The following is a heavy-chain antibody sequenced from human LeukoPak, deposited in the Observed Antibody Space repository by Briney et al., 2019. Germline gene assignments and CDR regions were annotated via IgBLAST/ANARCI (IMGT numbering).Heavy chain of an antibody. V-gene: IGHV3-30*02. CDR1: GFTFSSYG. J-gene: IGHJ4*02. D-gene: IGHD1-26*01. CDR2: IRYDGSNK. Sequence: GGSLRLSCAASGFTFSSYGMHWVRQAPGKGLEWVAFIRYDGSNKYYADSVKGRFTISRDNSKNTLYLQMNSLRAEDTAVYYCAKASTWELLAHFDYWGQGTLVTVSS. CDR3: AKASTWELLAHFDY.